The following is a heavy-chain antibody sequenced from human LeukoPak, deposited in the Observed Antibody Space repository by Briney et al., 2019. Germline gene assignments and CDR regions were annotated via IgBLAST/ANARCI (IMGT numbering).Heavy chain of an antibody. CDR1: GFTFRSYA. CDR2: ISYDGSNK. D-gene: IGHD6-19*01. V-gene: IGHV3-30*04. CDR3: ARDKVAGSYDAFDI. J-gene: IGHJ3*02. Sequence: GGSLRLSCSASGFTFRSYAMHWVRQAPAKGLEWVAVISYDGSNKYYADSVKGRVTISRDNSKNTLYLQMNSLRAEDTAVYYCARDKVAGSYDAFDIWGQGTMVTVSS.